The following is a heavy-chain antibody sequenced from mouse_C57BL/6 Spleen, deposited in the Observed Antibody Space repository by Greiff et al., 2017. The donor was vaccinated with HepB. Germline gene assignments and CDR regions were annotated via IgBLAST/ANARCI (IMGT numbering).Heavy chain of an antibody. CDR1: GYAFSSSW. J-gene: IGHJ3*01. Sequence: QVQLQQSGPELVKPGASVKITCKASGYAFSSSWMNWVQQRPGKGLEWIGRIYPGDGDTNYNGKFKGKATLTADKSTSTAYMQPSSLTSEDSAVYFCARSGDLELWFAYWGQGTLVTVSA. CDR3: ARSGDLELWFAY. D-gene: IGHD3-1*01. CDR2: IYPGDGDT. V-gene: IGHV1-82*01.